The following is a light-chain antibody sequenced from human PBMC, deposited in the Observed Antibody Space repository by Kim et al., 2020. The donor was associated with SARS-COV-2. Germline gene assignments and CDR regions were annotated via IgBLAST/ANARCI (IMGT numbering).Light chain of an antibody. J-gene: IGKJ2*01. Sequence: EIVLTQSPGTLSLSPGERATLSCRASQSVSSSYLAWYQQKPGQAPRILIYGASNRATGIPDRFSGSGSGTDFTLTISRLEPEDFAVYYCQQYGSSPPMYSFGQGTKLEI. CDR3: QQYGSSPPMYS. CDR1: QSVSSSY. CDR2: GAS. V-gene: IGKV3-20*01.